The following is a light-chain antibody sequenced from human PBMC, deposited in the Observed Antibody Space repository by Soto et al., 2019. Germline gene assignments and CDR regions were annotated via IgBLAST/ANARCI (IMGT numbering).Light chain of an antibody. CDR3: QQSYSTLLT. J-gene: IGKJ1*01. CDR2: AAS. CDR1: QSISNY. V-gene: IGKV1-39*01. Sequence: DIQMTQSPSSLSASVGDRVTITCRASQSISNYLNWYQQKPGKAPKLLIYAASSLQSGVPSRFSGSGSGTDFTLTINSLQPEDFTTYYCQQSYSTLLTFGQGTK.